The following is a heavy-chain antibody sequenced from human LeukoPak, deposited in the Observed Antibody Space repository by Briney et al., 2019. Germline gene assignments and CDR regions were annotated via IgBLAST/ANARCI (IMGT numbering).Heavy chain of an antibody. CDR3: ASVYGGNSPNFDY. V-gene: IGHV3-48*01. Sequence: PGGSLRLSCAASGFTFSSYSMNWVRQAPGKGLEWVSYISSSSSTIYYADSVKGRFTISRDNAKNSLYLQMNSLRAEDTAVYYCASVYGGNSPNFDYWGQGTLVTVSS. CDR2: ISSSSSTI. D-gene: IGHD4-23*01. CDR1: GFTFSSYS. J-gene: IGHJ4*02.